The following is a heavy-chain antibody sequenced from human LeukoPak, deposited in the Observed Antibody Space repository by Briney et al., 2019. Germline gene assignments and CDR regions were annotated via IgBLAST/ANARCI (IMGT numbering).Heavy chain of an antibody. D-gene: IGHD1-7*01. Sequence: GGSLRLSCAASGFTFTKYAMSWVRQAAGKGLEWVSAIGGSGTKTFYAESVKGRFTISRDNAKNSLYLQMNSLRAEDTAVYYCARADWNYVGFGKMVYWGQGTLVTVSS. CDR1: GFTFTKYA. CDR3: ARADWNYVGFGKMVY. CDR2: IGGSGTKT. V-gene: IGHV3-23*01. J-gene: IGHJ4*02.